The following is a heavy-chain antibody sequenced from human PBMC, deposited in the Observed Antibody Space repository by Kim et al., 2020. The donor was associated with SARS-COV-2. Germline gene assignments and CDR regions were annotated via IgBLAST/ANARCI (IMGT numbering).Heavy chain of an antibody. CDR2: IKKDGSEK. D-gene: IGHD6-13*01. J-gene: IGHJ6*02. CDR3: ARESSSRGYYDGMDV. Sequence: GGSLRLSCAASGFTLSSYWMSWVRQAPGKGLEWVANIKKDGSEKYYVDSVKGRFTISRDNAKNSLYLQMKSLRAEDTAVYYCARESSSRGYYDGMDVWG. CDR1: GFTLSSYW. V-gene: IGHV3-7*01.